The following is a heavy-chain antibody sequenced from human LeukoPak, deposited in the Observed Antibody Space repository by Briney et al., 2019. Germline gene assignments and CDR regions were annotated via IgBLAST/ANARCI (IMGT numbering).Heavy chain of an antibody. J-gene: IGHJ6*03. Sequence: GGSLRLSCAASGFTVSTNYMSWVRQAPGKGLEWVSVIYSGGSTYYADSVKGRFTISRDNSKNTLYLQLNSLRAEDTAVYYCARVFYSYMDVWGKGTTVTISS. V-gene: IGHV3-66*01. CDR1: GFTVSTNY. CDR3: ARVFYSYMDV. CDR2: IYSGGST. D-gene: IGHD2/OR15-2a*01.